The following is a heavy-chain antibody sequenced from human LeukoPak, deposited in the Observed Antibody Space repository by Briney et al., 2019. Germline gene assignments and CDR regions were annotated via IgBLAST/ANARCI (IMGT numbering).Heavy chain of an antibody. CDR2: IYYSGRT. D-gene: IGHD6-19*01. Sequence: SETLSLTCTVSGGSISSSSYYWGWLRQPPGKGLEWLGSIYYSGRTYYNPSLKSRVTISVDTSKNQFSLKLSSVTAADTAVYYCARRSVAVAGTSNDAFDIWGQGTMVSVSS. CDR1: GGSISSSSYY. CDR3: ARRSVAVAGTSNDAFDI. V-gene: IGHV4-39*01. J-gene: IGHJ3*02.